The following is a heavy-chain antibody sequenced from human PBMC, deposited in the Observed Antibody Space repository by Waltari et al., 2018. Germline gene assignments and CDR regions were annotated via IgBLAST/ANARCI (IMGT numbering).Heavy chain of an antibody. CDR3: AKSDGYNPDY. J-gene: IGHJ4*02. D-gene: IGHD2-21*01. Sequence: QVQLVQSGVEVKKPGASVKVSCKASGYTFSTYSMHWVRQAPGQGLEWMGIISPSSGSTSDAQKFQGRVTMTRDTSTSTVYMELSSLRSDDTAVYYCAKSDGYNPDYWGQGTLVTVSS. CDR2: ISPSSGST. V-gene: IGHV1-46*01. CDR1: GYTFSTYS.